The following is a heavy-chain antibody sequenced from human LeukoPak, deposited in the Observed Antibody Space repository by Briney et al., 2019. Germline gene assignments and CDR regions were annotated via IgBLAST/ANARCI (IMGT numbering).Heavy chain of an antibody. CDR3: ARRKYTGSYYWFDP. J-gene: IGHJ5*02. CDR1: GNTFTIYW. CDR2: IDPSDSYT. Sequence: PGESLKISFQASGNTFTIYWITWVRQMPGKGLEWMGTIDPSDSYTNYSPSFQGHVTISVDKSISTAYLQWSSLKASDTAIYYCARRKYTGSYYWFDPWGQGTLVTVSS. V-gene: IGHV5-10-1*01. D-gene: IGHD1-26*01.